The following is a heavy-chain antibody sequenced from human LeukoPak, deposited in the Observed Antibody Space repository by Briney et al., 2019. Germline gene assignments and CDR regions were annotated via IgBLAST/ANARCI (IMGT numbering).Heavy chain of an antibody. V-gene: IGHV4-59*01. CDR3: AGDSGSYRNNWFDP. J-gene: IGHJ5*02. CDR2: IYYSGST. D-gene: IGHD1-26*01. CDR1: GGSISSYY. Sequence: SETLSLTCTVSGGSISSYYWSWIRQPPGKGLEWIGYIYYSGSTNYNPSLKSRVTISVDTSKDQFSLKLSSVTAADTAVYYCAGDSGSYRNNWFDPWGQGTLVTVSS.